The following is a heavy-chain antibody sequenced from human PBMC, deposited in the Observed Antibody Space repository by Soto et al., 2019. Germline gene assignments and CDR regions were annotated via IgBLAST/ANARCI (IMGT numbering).Heavy chain of an antibody. CDR1: GFTFSSYS. CDR3: ARYPLPGTPTEYLDL. D-gene: IGHD2-21*02. CDR2: ISSSSSYI. V-gene: IGHV3-21*01. J-gene: IGHJ2*01. Sequence: EVQLVESGGGLVKPGGSLRLSCAASGFTFSSYSMNWVRQAPGRGLEWVSSISSSSSYIYYADSVKGRFTISRDNAKNSLYLQMNSLRAEDTAVYYCARYPLPGTPTEYLDLWGRGTLVTVSS.